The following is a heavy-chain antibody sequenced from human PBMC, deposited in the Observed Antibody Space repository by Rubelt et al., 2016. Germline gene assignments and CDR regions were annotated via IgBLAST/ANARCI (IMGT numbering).Heavy chain of an antibody. J-gene: IGHJ4*02. CDR3: ARDRGGYYFDY. CDR1: GYTFTSYG. Sequence: QVQLVQSGAEVKKPGASVKVSCKASGYTFTSYGISWVRQAPGQGLEWMGWISAYNGNTNYAQQGHGRVTMANDQSTSTAYMELRSLGSDDTAVYYCARDRGGYYFDYWGQGTLVTVSS. D-gene: IGHD2-15*01. V-gene: IGHV1-18*01. CDR2: ISAYNGNT.